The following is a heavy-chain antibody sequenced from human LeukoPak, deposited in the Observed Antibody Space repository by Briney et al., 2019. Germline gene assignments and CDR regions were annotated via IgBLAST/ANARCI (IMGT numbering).Heavy chain of an antibody. V-gene: IGHV4-61*02. CDR3: ARGERYNWFDP. D-gene: IGHD1-1*01. J-gene: IGHJ5*02. CDR2: IYTSGST. CDR1: GGSISSGSYY. Sequence: SQTLSLTCTVSGGSISSGSYYWSWIRQPAGKGLEWIGRIYTSGSTNYNPSLKSRVTISVDASKNHFSLRLSSVTATDTAVYYCARGERYNWFDPWGQGTLVTVSS.